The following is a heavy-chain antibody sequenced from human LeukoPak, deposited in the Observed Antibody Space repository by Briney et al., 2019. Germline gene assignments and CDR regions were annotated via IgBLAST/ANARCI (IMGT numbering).Heavy chain of an antibody. Sequence: PGGSLRLSCAASGFTFSTYIMNWVRQAPGKGLEWVSSITGSSNFMSYADSVKGRFTISRDNARNSLYLQMNSLRAEDTAVYYCAGDFSQSRNSDYWGQGTLVTVSS. V-gene: IGHV3-21*01. CDR2: ITGSSNFM. CDR1: GFTFSTYI. J-gene: IGHJ4*02. CDR3: AGDFSQSRNSDY. D-gene: IGHD4-23*01.